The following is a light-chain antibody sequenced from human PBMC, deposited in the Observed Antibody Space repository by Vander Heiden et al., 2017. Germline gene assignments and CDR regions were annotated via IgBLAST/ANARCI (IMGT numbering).Light chain of an antibody. CDR3: QSYDSSLSGLV. J-gene: IGLJ3*02. CDR1: SSNIGAGYD. Sequence: QSVLTQPPSVSGAPVQRVTISCTGSSSNIGAGYDVHSYQQLPGTAPKLLIYGNSNRPSGVPDRFSGSKSGTSASLAITGLQAEDEADYYCQSYDSSLSGLVFGGGTKLTVL. V-gene: IGLV1-40*01. CDR2: GNS.